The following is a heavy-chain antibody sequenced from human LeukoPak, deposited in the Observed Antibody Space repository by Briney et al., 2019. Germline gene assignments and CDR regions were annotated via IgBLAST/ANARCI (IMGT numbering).Heavy chain of an antibody. J-gene: IGHJ4*02. CDR3: AKDKASMFTRFDY. V-gene: IGHV3-23*01. CDR2: ISGSGGRT. D-gene: IGHD5-18*01. CDR1: GFTFSSYA. Sequence: GGSLRLSCAASGFTFSSYAMSWVRQAPGKGLEWGSGISGSGGRTYYADSVKGRPTISRDNSKNTLYLQMNSLRAEDTAVYYCAKDKASMFTRFDYWGQGTLVTVSS.